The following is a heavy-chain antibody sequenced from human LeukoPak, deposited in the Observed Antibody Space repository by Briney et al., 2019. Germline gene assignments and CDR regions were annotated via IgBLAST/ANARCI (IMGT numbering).Heavy chain of an antibody. Sequence: PGGSLRLSRAPSGFTVSDYAMSWVRQAPGKGLEWVSSIGHTLGSTYYTESVKGRFIISRDSSKNTIFLRMNSLRADDTAVYYCAKDPFYYGTGGPTWGQGTLVTVSS. D-gene: IGHD3-10*01. J-gene: IGHJ4*02. CDR2: IGHTLGST. V-gene: IGHV3-23*01. CDR1: GFTVSDYA. CDR3: AKDPFYYGTGGPT.